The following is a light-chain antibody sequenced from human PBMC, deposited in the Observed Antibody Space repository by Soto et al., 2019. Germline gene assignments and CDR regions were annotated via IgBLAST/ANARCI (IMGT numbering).Light chain of an antibody. Sequence: QSVLTQPPSVTGAPGQRVTISCTGNNSNIGAGYPVHWYQQFPGTAPKLLIYANTNRPSGVPDRFSGSKSGTSASLAISGLQAEDESDCYCQSYDSSLVGLIFGGGTKVTVL. J-gene: IGLJ2*01. V-gene: IGLV1-40*01. CDR2: ANT. CDR1: NSNIGAGYP. CDR3: QSYDSSLVGLI.